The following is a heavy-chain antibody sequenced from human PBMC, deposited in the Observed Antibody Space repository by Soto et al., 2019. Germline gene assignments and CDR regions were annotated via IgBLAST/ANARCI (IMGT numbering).Heavy chain of an antibody. CDR1: RFSFSSFS. Sequence: EAQLVESGGGLVKPGGSLRLSCAASRFSFSSFSMNWVRQAPGKGLEWVSSISSSSTKIYYADSVKGRFTISRDDAKNSLYLQMNSLTVEDTAVYYCARDLHLRPIYYYYGMDVWGQGTTVTVSS. D-gene: IGHD5-12*01. V-gene: IGHV3-21*01. CDR3: ARDLHLRPIYYYYGMDV. J-gene: IGHJ6*02. CDR2: ISSSSTKI.